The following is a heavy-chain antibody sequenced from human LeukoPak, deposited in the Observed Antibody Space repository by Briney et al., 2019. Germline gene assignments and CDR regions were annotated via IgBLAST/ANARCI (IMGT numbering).Heavy chain of an antibody. D-gene: IGHD2-15*01. Sequence: GESLNISCKGSEYIFPTYCIGWVRHMRGKGLEWRGIIYPADSDTRYSPSFQGQVTISADKSISTAYLQWSSLKVSDTAIYYCARHRLDCSGGSCYSSAFDIWGQGTMVTVSS. CDR1: EYIFPTYC. CDR2: IYPADSDT. CDR3: ARHRLDCSGGSCYSSAFDI. V-gene: IGHV5-51*01. J-gene: IGHJ3*02.